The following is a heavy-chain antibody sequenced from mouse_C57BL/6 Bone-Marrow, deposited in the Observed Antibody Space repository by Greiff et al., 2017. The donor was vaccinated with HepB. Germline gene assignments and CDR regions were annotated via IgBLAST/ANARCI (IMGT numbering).Heavy chain of an antibody. Sequence: VQLQQPGTELVKPGASVKLSCKASGYTFTSYWMHWVKQRPGRGLEWIGNINPSNGGTNYNEKFKSKATLSVDKSSSTAYMQLSSLTSEDSAVYYFATIYYDYGGGFDYWGQGTTLTVSS. D-gene: IGHD2-4*01. J-gene: IGHJ2*01. CDR3: ATIYYDYGGGFDY. CDR1: GYTFTSYW. V-gene: IGHV1-53*01. CDR2: INPSNGGT.